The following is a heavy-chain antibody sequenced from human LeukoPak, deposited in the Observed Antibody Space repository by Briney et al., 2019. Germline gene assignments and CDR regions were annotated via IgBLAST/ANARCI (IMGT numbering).Heavy chain of an antibody. CDR2: IRYDGSSK. Sequence: GGSLRLSCAASGFTFSNYGMHWVRQAPGKGLEWVTFIRYDGSSKYYADSVKGRFTISRDNSKNTLYLQMNSLRAEDTAIYYCARGFDNLGSGWYSYWGQGTLVTVSS. CDR3: ARGFDNLGSGWYSY. J-gene: IGHJ4*02. CDR1: GFTFSNYG. V-gene: IGHV3-30*02. D-gene: IGHD6-19*01.